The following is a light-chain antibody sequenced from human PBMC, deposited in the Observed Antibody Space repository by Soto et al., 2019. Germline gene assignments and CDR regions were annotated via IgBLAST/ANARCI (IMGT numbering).Light chain of an antibody. CDR2: DVS. CDR3: CSYAGSYTLV. Sequence: QSVLPQPPSASGSPGQSVTISCTGTSSDVGGYNYVSWYQQHPGKAPKLMIYDVSKRPSGVPDRFSGSKSGNTASLTISGLQAEDEADYYCCSYAGSYTLVFGTGTKVTVL. J-gene: IGLJ1*01. CDR1: SSDVGGYNY. V-gene: IGLV2-11*01.